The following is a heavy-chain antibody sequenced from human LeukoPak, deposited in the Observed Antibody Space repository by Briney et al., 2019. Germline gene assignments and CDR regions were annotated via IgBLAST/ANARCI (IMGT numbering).Heavy chain of an antibody. CDR2: IYYSGST. V-gene: IGHV4-39*01. CDR1: GGSISSSSYY. J-gene: IGHJ5*02. D-gene: IGHD2-2*01. CDR3: GGSDCSSTSCFWFDP. Sequence: PSETLSLTCTVSGGSISSSSYYWGWIRQPPGKGPEWIGSIYYSGSTYYNPSLKSRVTISVDTSKNQFSLKLSSVTAADTAVYYCGGSDCSSTSCFWFDPWGQGTLVTVSS.